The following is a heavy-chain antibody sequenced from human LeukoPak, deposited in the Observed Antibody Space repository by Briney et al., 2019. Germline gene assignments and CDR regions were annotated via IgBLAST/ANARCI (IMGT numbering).Heavy chain of an antibody. V-gene: IGHV4-34*01. CDR2: INHSGST. D-gene: IGHD6-19*01. J-gene: IGHJ4*02. CDR3: ARYSSGWYSNYYFDY. Sequence: SETLSLTCAVYGGSFSGYYWSWIRQPPGKGLEWIGEINHSGSTNYNPSLKSRVTISVDTSKNPFSLKLSSVTAADTAVYYCARYSSGWYSNYYFDYWGQGTLVTVSS. CDR1: GGSFSGYY.